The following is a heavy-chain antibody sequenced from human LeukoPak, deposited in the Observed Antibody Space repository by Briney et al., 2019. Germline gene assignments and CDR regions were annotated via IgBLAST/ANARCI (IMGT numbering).Heavy chain of an antibody. CDR3: ARSGDSSGYYRTRYFDY. V-gene: IGHV1-18*01. CDR1: GYTFTSYG. J-gene: IGHJ4*02. Sequence: WASVKVSCKASGYTFTSYGISWVRQAPGQGLEWMGWISAYNGNTNYAQKLQGRVTMTTDTSTSTAYMELRSLRSDDTAVYYCARSGDSSGYYRTRYFDYWGQGTLVTVSS. D-gene: IGHD3-22*01. CDR2: ISAYNGNT.